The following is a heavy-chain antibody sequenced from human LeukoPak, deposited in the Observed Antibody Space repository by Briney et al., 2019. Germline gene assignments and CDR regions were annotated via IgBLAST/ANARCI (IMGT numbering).Heavy chain of an antibody. Sequence: SVTVSCKASGGTFSSYAISWVRQAPGQGLEWMGGIIPIFGTANYAQKFQGRVTITADESTSTAYMELSSLRSEDTAVYYCARGVGSPLQYWFDPWGQGTLVTVSS. CDR2: IIPIFGTA. V-gene: IGHV1-69*01. CDR3: ARGVGSPLQYWFDP. J-gene: IGHJ5*02. CDR1: GGTFSSYA. D-gene: IGHD2-15*01.